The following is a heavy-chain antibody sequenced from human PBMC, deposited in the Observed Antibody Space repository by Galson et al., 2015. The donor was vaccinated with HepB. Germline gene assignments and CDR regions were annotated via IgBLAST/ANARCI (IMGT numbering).Heavy chain of an antibody. Sequence: SLRLSCAASGFTFSSYAMHWVRQAPGKGLEWVAVISYDGTYKYYAATVKGRFTISRDNSKNTLYLQMNSLRAEDTAVYFCARDPREGTRGTYFFDYWGQGTLVTVSS. CDR3: ARDPREGTRGTYFFDY. D-gene: IGHD1-26*01. CDR1: GFTFSSYA. CDR2: ISYDGTYK. V-gene: IGHV3-30-3*01. J-gene: IGHJ4*02.